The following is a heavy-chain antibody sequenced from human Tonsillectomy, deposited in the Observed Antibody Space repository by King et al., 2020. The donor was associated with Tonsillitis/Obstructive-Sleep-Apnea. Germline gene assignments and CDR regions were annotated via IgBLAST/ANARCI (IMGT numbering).Heavy chain of an antibody. CDR2: IYYSGGT. V-gene: IGHV4-59*01. Sequence: QLQESGPGLVKPSETLSLTCTVSGGSIGIYYWSWIRQPPGKGLECIGYIYYSGGTNYNPSLKSRVTISVDTSKNQFSLKLTSVTAADTAVYYCAREGAVMNAFDIWGQGTMVTVSS. CDR1: GGSIGIYY. J-gene: IGHJ3*02. CDR3: AREGAVMNAFDI. D-gene: IGHD2-8*01.